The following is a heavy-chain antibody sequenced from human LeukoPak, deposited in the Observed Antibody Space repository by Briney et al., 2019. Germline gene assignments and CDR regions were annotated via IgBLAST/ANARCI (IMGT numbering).Heavy chain of an antibody. CDR1: GFTFSSYS. CDR2: ISSSSYI. CDR3: ARDTHAYCGGDCYFKDAFDI. V-gene: IGHV3-21*01. D-gene: IGHD2-21*02. J-gene: IGHJ3*02. Sequence: GGSLRLSCAASGFTFSSYSMNWVRQAPGKGLEWVSSISSSSYIYYADSVKGRFTISRDNAKNSLYLQMNSLRAEDMAVYYCARDTHAYCGGDCYFKDAFDIWGQGTMVTVSS.